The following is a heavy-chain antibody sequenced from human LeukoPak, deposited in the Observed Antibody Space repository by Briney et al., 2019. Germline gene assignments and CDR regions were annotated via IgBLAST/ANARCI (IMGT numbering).Heavy chain of an antibody. V-gene: IGHV3-21*01. J-gene: IGHJ6*02. Sequence: NPGGSLRLSCAASGFTFSSYSMNWVRQAPGKGLEWVSSISSSSSYIYYADSVKGRFTISRDNAKNSLYLQMNSLRAEDTAVYYCASLKAAAGTKGVKFDYYYGMDVWGQGTTVTVSS. CDR1: GFTFSSYS. D-gene: IGHD6-13*01. CDR3: ASLKAAAGTKGVKFDYYYGMDV. CDR2: ISSSSSYI.